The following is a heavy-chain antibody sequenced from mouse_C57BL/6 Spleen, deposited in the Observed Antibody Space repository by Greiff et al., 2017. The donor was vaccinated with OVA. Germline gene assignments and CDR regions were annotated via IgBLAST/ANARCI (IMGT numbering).Heavy chain of an antibody. J-gene: IGHJ2*01. V-gene: IGHV1-39*01. CDR2: INPNYGTT. D-gene: IGHD3-3*01. CDR3: ARSEGLLAGYFDY. Sequence: EVKLQESGPELVKPGASVKISCKASGYSFTDYNMNWVKQSNGKSLEWIGVINPNYGTTSYNQKFKGKATLTVDQSSSTAYMQLNSLTSEDSAVYYGARSEGLLAGYFDYWGQGTTLTVSS. CDR1: GYSFTDYN.